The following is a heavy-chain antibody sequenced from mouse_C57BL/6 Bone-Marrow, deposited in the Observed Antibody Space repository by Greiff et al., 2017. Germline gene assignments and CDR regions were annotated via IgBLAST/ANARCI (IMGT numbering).Heavy chain of an antibody. D-gene: IGHD4-1*01. J-gene: IGHJ2*01. CDR1: GFTFSSYA. Sequence: DVKLVESGGGLVKPGGSLKLSCAASGFTFSSYAMSWVRQTPEKRLEWVATISDGGSYTYYPDNVKGRFTISRDNAKNNLYLQMSHLKSEDTAMYYCARRGLGDYWGQGTTLTVSS. V-gene: IGHV5-4*03. CDR2: ISDGGSYT. CDR3: ARRGLGDY.